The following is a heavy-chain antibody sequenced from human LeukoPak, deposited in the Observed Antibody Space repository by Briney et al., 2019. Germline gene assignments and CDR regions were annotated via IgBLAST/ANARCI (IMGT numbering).Heavy chain of an antibody. Sequence: GGSLRLSCAASGFTFSSYAMHWVRQAPGKGLEWVAVISYDGSNKYYADSVKGRFTISRDNSKNTLYLQMNSLRAEDTAVYYCATLQPYFDYWGQGTLVTVSS. J-gene: IGHJ4*02. D-gene: IGHD5-18*01. V-gene: IGHV3-30-3*01. CDR1: GFTFSSYA. CDR2: ISYDGSNK. CDR3: ATLQPYFDY.